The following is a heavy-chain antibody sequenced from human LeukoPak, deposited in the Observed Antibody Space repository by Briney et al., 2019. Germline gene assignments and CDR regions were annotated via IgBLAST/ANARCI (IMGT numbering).Heavy chain of an antibody. Sequence: GGSLRLSCAASGFTFSSYAMSWVRQAPGRGLEWVSAISGSGGSTYYADSVKGRFTISRDNAKNSLYLQMNSLRDEDTAVYYCARDQVGIVVVPAADYYYGMDVWGQGATVTVSS. CDR2: ISGSGGST. V-gene: IGHV3-23*01. J-gene: IGHJ6*02. CDR3: ARDQVGIVVVPAADYYYGMDV. CDR1: GFTFSSYA. D-gene: IGHD2-2*03.